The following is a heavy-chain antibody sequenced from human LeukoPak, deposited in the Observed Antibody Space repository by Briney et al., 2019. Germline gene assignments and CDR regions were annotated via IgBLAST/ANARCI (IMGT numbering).Heavy chain of an antibody. D-gene: IGHD1-26*01. J-gene: IGHJ4*02. CDR3: AKDRDSGSYRINYFDY. V-gene: IGHV3-48*01. Sequence: GGSLRLSCAASGFTFSSYSMNWVRQAPGKGLEWVSYISSSSSTIYYADSVKGRFTISRDNAENSLYLQMNSLRAEDTAVYYCAKDRDSGSYRINYFDYWGQGTLVTVSS. CDR1: GFTFSSYS. CDR2: ISSSSSTI.